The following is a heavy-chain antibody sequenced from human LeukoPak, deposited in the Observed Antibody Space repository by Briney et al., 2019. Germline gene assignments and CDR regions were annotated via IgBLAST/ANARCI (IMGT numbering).Heavy chain of an antibody. D-gene: IGHD6-19*01. Sequence: GGSLRLSCAVSGFTFSSYDMNWVRQAPGKGLEWVSSISSSSNYIHYADSVKGRFTISRDNAKNSLYLQMNSLRAEDTAVYFCARGALGAWGWWGQGTLVTVSA. V-gene: IGHV3-21*01. CDR3: ARGALGAWGW. CDR2: ISSSSNYI. J-gene: IGHJ4*02. CDR1: GFTFSSYD.